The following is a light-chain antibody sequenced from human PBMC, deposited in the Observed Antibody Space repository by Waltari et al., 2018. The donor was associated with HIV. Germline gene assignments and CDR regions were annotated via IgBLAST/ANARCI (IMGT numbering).Light chain of an antibody. CDR3: QQRSNWLST. CDR1: QSVSFH. CDR2: DAS. J-gene: IGKJ5*01. Sequence: EILLPQSPATLSLFTRYPATLSFSPGQSVSFHFTWYQQKPGQPPRLLIYDASSRATGIPARFSGSGSGTDFTLTISRLEPEDFAVYYCQQRSNWLSTFGQGTRLEIK. V-gene: IGKV3-11*01.